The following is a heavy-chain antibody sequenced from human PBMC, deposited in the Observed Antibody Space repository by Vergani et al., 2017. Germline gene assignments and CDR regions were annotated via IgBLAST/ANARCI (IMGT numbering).Heavy chain of an antibody. CDR2: IKQDGSEK. Sequence: EVQLVESGGHLVQPGGSLRLSCAASGFTFNKYWMSWVRQAPGKGLEWVANIKQDGSEKYYGDSVKGRFTISRDNSKSTLFLQMNSLRVEDMAVYYCARDRGDWRYSRYFYNYYMDVWGKGTTVTVSS. CDR3: ARDRGDWRYSRYFYNYYMDV. D-gene: IGHD2-8*02. CDR1: GFTFNKYW. V-gene: IGHV3-7*01. J-gene: IGHJ6*03.